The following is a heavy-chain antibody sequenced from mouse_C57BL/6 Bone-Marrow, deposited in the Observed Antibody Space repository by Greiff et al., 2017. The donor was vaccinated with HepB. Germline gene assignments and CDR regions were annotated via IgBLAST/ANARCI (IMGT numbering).Heavy chain of an antibody. D-gene: IGHD4-1*01. Sequence: QVQLQQSGAELVKPGASVKLSCKASGYTFTSYWMQWVKQRPGQGLEWIGEIDPSDSYTNYNQKFKGKATLTVDTSSSTAYMQLSSLTSEDSAVYYCARQKLGRGCVDYWGQGTTLTVSS. CDR3: ARQKLGRGCVDY. CDR2: IDPSDSYT. V-gene: IGHV1-50*01. CDR1: GYTFTSYW. J-gene: IGHJ2*01.